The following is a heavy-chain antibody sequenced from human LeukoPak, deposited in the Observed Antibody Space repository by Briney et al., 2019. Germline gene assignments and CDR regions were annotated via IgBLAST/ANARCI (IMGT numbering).Heavy chain of an antibody. V-gene: IGHV1-2*02. D-gene: IGHD2-15*01. J-gene: IGHJ5*02. Sequence: ASVKVSCKASGYTFTGYYMHWVRQAPGQGLEWMGWINPNSGGTNYAQKFQGRVTMTRDTSISTAYMELSRLRSDDTAVYYCARDPVVVVAAPNWFDPWGQGTLVTVSS. CDR3: ARDPVVVVAAPNWFDP. CDR2: INPNSGGT. CDR1: GYTFTGYY.